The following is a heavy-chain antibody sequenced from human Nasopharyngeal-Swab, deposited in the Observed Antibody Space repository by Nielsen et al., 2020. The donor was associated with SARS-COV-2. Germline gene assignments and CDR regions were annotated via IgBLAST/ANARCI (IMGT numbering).Heavy chain of an antibody. Sequence: GGSLRLSCVASGFTFSSYWMSWVRQAPGKGLEWVANIKQDGSEKYYVDSVKGRFTISRDNAKNSLYLQMNSLRAEDTAVYYCARDKGIDFWSGLGVSGMDVWGQETTVTVSS. CDR3: ARDKGIDFWSGLGVSGMDV. V-gene: IGHV3-7*03. CDR1: GFTFSSYW. J-gene: IGHJ6*02. CDR2: IKQDGSEK. D-gene: IGHD3-3*01.